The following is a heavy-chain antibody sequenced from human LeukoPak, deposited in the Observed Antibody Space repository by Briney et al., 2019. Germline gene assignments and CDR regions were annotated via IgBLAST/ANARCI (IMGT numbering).Heavy chain of an antibody. D-gene: IGHD4-23*01. CDR3: ARVHEVRWYPLDY. Sequence: SETLSLTCTVSGGSISSYYWSWIRQPPGKGLEWIGYIYYSGSTNYNPSLKSRVTISVDTSKNQFSLKLSSVTAADTAVYYCARVHEVRWYPLDYWGQGTLVTVSS. CDR2: IYYSGST. J-gene: IGHJ4*02. V-gene: IGHV4-59*01. CDR1: GGSISSYY.